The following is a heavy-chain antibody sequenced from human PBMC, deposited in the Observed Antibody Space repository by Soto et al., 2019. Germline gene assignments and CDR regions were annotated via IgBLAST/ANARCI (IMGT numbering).Heavy chain of an antibody. CDR3: ARDLSKGSSGYYVGEGGFDY. V-gene: IGHV1-69*13. D-gene: IGHD3-22*01. Sequence: ASVKVSCKASGGTFSSYAISWVRQAPGQGLEWMGGIIPIFGTANYAQKFQGRVTITADESTSTAYMELSSLRSEDTAVYYCARDLSKGSSGYYVGEGGFDYWGQGTLVTVSS. CDR1: GGTFSSYA. CDR2: IIPIFGTA. J-gene: IGHJ4*02.